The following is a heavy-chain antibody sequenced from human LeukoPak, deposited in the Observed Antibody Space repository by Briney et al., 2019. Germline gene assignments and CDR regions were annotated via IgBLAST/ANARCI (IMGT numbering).Heavy chain of an antibody. D-gene: IGHD1-26*01. Sequence: PSETLSLTCTVSGDSISSVYWSWIRQPPGKGLEWIGYFYYSGTTKYNPSLKSRVTISVDTSKNQFSLKLSSVTAADTAVYYCARGPSGSYSRWFDFWGQGTLVTVSS. J-gene: IGHJ4*02. CDR1: GDSISSVY. CDR2: FYYSGTT. V-gene: IGHV4-59*01. CDR3: ARGPSGSYSRWFDF.